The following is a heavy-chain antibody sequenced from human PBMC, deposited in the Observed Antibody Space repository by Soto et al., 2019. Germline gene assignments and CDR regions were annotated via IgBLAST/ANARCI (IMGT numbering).Heavy chain of an antibody. CDR3: ARGHGMDV. V-gene: IGHV3-21*01. CDR2: ISGSGSNI. Sequence: PGGSLRLSCAASGFTFRTFGMNWVRQAPGKGLEWVSFISGSGSNIHYADSVKGRFTISRDNARNSLFLQMNSLRAEDTAVFYCARGHGMDVWGQGTTVTVSS. J-gene: IGHJ6*02. CDR1: GFTFRTFG.